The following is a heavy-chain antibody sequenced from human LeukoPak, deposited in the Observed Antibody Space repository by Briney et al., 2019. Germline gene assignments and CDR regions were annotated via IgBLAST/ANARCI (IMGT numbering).Heavy chain of an antibody. V-gene: IGHV1-8*03. D-gene: IGHD3-22*01. J-gene: IGHJ4*02. CDR3: ARDSYYYDSSGYYTFDY. CDR1: GYTFTSYD. Sequence: GASVKVSCKASGYTFTSYDINWVRQATGQGLEWMGWMNPNSGNTGYAQKFQGRVTITRNTSISTAYMELSSLRSEDTAVYYCARDSYYYDSSGYYTFDYWGQGTLVTVSS. CDR2: MNPNSGNT.